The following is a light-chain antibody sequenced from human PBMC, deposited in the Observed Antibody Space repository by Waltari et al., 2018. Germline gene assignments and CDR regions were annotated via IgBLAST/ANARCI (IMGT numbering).Light chain of an antibody. Sequence: QSALTQPASVSGSPGQSITISCTGTSSDVGGYNYLSWYQHQPGKAPKLIIYEVSNRPSVVSNRFSGSKSGNTASLTISWLQAEDEGDYYCTSYTSISISHVLFVGGTKLSVL. J-gene: IGLJ2*01. CDR1: SSDVGGYNY. V-gene: IGLV2-14*01. CDR2: EVS. CDR3: TSYTSISISHVL.